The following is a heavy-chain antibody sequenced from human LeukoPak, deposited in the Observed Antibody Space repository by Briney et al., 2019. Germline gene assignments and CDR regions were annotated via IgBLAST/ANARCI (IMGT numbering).Heavy chain of an antibody. Sequence: GGSLRLSCVVSGFSFSTYSLNWIRQAPGKGLEWVSYISSSGTTIYYADSVKGRFTISRDNAKNSLYLQMNSLRAEDTAVYYCVRDRYSSFRGWGQGTLVTVSS. CDR3: VRDRYSSFRG. CDR1: GFSFSTYS. V-gene: IGHV3-48*04. D-gene: IGHD6-13*01. CDR2: ISSSGTTI. J-gene: IGHJ4*02.